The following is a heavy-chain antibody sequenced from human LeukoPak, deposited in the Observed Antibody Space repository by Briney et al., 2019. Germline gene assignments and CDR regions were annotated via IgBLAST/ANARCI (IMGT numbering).Heavy chain of an antibody. CDR2: INPNSGGT. D-gene: IGHD5-24*01. Sequence: ASVKVSCKASGYTFTDYYMHWVRQAPGQGLEWMGWINPNSGGTNYAQKFQGRVTMTRDTSISAVYMELSRLRSDDTAVYYCARAGTGVYNLVQYWGQGTLVTVSS. CDR1: GYTFTDYY. CDR3: ARAGTGVYNLVQY. J-gene: IGHJ4*02. V-gene: IGHV1-2*02.